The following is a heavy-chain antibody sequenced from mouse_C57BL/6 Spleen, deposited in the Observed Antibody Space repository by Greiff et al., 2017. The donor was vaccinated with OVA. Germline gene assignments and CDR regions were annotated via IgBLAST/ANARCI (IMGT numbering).Heavy chain of an antibody. CDR1: GFSLTSYG. D-gene: IGHD1-1*01. CDR2: IWSGGST. CDR3: ARYYYGSSYLWYFDV. Sequence: VQLQQSGPGLVQPSQSLSITCTVSGFSLTSYGVHWVRQSPGKGLEWLGVIWSGGSTDYNAAFISRLSISKDNSKSQVFFKMNSLQADDTAIYYCARYYYGSSYLWYFDVWGTGTTVTVSS. J-gene: IGHJ1*03. V-gene: IGHV2-2*01.